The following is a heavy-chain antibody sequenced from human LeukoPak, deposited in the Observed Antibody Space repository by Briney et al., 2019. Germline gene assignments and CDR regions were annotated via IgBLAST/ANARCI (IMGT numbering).Heavy chain of an antibody. Sequence: QTLSLTCAISGDSVSSYSAAWNWIRQSPSKGLEWVGRTYYRSKWYSDYAQSVNTRITINPDTSKNQFSLQLGSVTPEDTAVYDGARGVVATPYFGYWGRGTLVTVSS. D-gene: IGHD5-12*01. V-gene: IGHV6-1*01. CDR1: GDSVSSYSAA. J-gene: IGHJ4*02. CDR2: TYYRSKWYS. CDR3: ARGVVATPYFGY.